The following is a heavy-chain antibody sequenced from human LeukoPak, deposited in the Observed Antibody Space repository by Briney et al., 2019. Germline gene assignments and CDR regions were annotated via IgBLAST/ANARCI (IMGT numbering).Heavy chain of an antibody. D-gene: IGHD2-2*02. CDR3: AKFYCSSTSCYIPSFDY. Sequence: PGASLRLSCAASGFTFSSYAMSWVRQAPGKGLEWVSDISGSGGSTYYADSVKGRFTISRDNSKNTLYLQMNSLRAEDTAVYYCAKFYCSSTSCYIPSFDYWGQGALVTVSS. V-gene: IGHV3-23*01. J-gene: IGHJ4*02. CDR2: ISGSGGST. CDR1: GFTFSSYA.